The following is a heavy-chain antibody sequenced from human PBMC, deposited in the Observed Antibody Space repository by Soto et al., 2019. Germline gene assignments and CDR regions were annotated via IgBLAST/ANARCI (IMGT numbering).Heavy chain of an antibody. Sequence: GASVKVSCKASGYTFTGYYMHWVRQAPGQGLEWMGWINPNSGGTNYAQRFQGRVTMTRDTSISTAYMELSRLRSDDTAVYYCARADGSGSYPYYYYYYGMDVWGQGTTVTVSS. CDR3: ARADGSGSYPYYYYYYGMDV. J-gene: IGHJ6*02. V-gene: IGHV1-2*02. D-gene: IGHD3-10*01. CDR1: GYTFTGYY. CDR2: INPNSGGT.